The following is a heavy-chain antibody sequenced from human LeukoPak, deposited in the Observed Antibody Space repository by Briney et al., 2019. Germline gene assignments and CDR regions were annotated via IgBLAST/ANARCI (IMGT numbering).Heavy chain of an antibody. CDR1: GFTFSSYA. CDR3: ARDTAPYYYYGMDV. Sequence: GGSLRLSCAASGFTFSSYAMHWVRQAPGKGLEWVAVISYDGSSKYYADSVKGRFTISRDNSKNTLYLQMNSLRAEDTAVYYCARDTAPYYYYGMDVWGQGTTVTVSS. V-gene: IGHV3-30-3*01. D-gene: IGHD5-18*01. J-gene: IGHJ6*02. CDR2: ISYDGSSK.